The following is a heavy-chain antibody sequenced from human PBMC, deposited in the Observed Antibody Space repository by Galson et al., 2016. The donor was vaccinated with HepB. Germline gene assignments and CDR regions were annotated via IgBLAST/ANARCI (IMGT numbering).Heavy chain of an antibody. D-gene: IGHD6-19*01. J-gene: IGHJ4*02. V-gene: IGHV1-3*01. CDR3: AGSLYSTGWYAN. CDR1: EYTFTRYA. Sequence: SVKVSCKASEYTFTRYAIHWVRQAPGQRLEWMGWINAGNGKTKFSQKFQGRVTITSDTSASTAYMELSSLRSEDTAMYYCAGSLYSTGWYANWGQGTLVTVSS. CDR2: INAGNGKT.